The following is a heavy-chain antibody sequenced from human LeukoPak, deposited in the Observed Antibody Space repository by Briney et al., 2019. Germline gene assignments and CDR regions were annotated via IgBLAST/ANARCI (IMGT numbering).Heavy chain of an antibody. J-gene: IGHJ4*02. V-gene: IGHV1-58*02. CDR1: GFTFTSSA. CDR3: AADAN. Sequence: SVKVSCKASGFTFTSSAMQGVRQARGQRLEWIGWIVVGSGNTKYAQQFQERVTIASDMSTSTAYMELSSLRSEDTAVYYCAADANWGQGTPVTVSS. CDR2: IVVGSGNT.